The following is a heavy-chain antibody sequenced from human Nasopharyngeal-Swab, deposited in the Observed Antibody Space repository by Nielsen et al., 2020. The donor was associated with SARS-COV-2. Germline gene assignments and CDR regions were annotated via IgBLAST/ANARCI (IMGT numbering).Heavy chain of an antibody. J-gene: IGHJ4*02. CDR2: INHSGST. Sequence: SETLSLTCTVSGGSISSSSYYWSWIRQPPGKGLEWIGEINHSGSTNYNPSLKSRVTISVDTSKNQFSLKLSSVTAADTAVYYCARGGGGTFYFDYWGQGTLVTVSS. CDR1: GGSISSSSYY. V-gene: IGHV4-39*07. CDR3: ARGGGGTFYFDY. D-gene: IGHD2/OR15-2a*01.